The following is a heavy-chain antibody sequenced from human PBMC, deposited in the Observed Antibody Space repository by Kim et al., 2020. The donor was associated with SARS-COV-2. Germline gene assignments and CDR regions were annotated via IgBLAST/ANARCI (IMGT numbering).Heavy chain of an antibody. CDR2: INAGNGNT. J-gene: IGHJ4*02. CDR1: GYTFTSYA. D-gene: IGHD6-13*01. Sequence: ASVKVSCKASGYTFTSYAMHWVRQAPGQRLEWMGWINAGNGNTKYSQKFQGRVTITRDTSASTAYMELSSLRSDDTAVYYCARALLTRAGYSSSWYGYWGQGTLVSVSS. V-gene: IGHV1-3*01. CDR3: ARALLTRAGYSSSWYGY.